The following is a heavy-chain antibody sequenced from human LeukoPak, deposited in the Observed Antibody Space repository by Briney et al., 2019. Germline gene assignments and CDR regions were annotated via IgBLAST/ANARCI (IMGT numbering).Heavy chain of an antibody. CDR2: IWYDGNNK. CDR3: AKDWGTTGTSEGVFDS. J-gene: IGHJ4*02. V-gene: IGHV3-33*06. D-gene: IGHD4-17*01. CDR1: GFTFSHYA. Sequence: QPGRSLRLSCVASGFTFSHYAIHGVRQAPGKGLEWVTIIWYDGNNKYYADSVKGRFTISRDNSKNTVYLQMNSLRDDDTAVYYCAKDWGTTGTSEGVFDSWGQGTLVTVSS.